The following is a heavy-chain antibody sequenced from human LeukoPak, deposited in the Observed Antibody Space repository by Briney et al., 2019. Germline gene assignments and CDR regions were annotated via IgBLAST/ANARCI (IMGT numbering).Heavy chain of an antibody. CDR2: IYYSGTT. CDR1: GASIDSYY. Sequence: SETLSLTCTISGASIDSYYWSWIQQPPGKGLEWIGYIYYSGTTNYNPSLKRRVTISVDTSKNQFSLKLSSVTAADTAVYYCARVADYGDYVGGDWIDPWGQGTLVTVSS. D-gene: IGHD4-17*01. J-gene: IGHJ5*02. CDR3: ARVADYGDYVGGDWIDP. V-gene: IGHV4-59*12.